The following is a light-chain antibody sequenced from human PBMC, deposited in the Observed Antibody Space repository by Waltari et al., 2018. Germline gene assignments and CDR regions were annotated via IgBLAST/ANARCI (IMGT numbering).Light chain of an antibody. J-gene: IGLJ2*01. CDR3: QVWDSDGDYVV. V-gene: IGLV3-21*02. Sequence: SYVLTQPPSVSVAPGQTARITCGGGDIGDKRVHWYKHKTAQAPLLVVYDDTDRPSGIPGRISGSNSGYTATLSITRVEAGDEADYYCQVWDSDGDYVVFGGGTKLIVL. CDR1: DIGDKR. CDR2: DDT.